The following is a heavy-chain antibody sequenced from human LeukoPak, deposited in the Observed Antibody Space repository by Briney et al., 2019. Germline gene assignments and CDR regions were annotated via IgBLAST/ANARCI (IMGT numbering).Heavy chain of an antibody. CDR3: ARDPLGCSSTSCSHFDY. D-gene: IGHD2-2*01. Sequence: GGSLRLSCAASGFTFNDYGMSWVRQAPGKGLEWVAGINWSGGSTGYADSVKGRFTISRDNAKNSLYLQMNSLRAEDTALYYCARDPLGCSSTSCSHFDYWGQGTLVTVS. CDR1: GFTFNDYG. J-gene: IGHJ4*02. CDR2: INWSGGST. V-gene: IGHV3-20*04.